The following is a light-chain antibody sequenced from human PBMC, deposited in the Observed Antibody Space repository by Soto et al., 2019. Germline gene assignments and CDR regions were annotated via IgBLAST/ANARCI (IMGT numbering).Light chain of an antibody. CDR1: RGHSSYT. Sequence: QLVLTQSSSASASLGSSVKLTCTLSRGHSSYTIAWHQQQPGKAPRFLMKVEGSGSYNKGSGVPDRFSGSSSGADRCLTISNLQFEDEADYYCETWDSNTRVFGGGTKLTVL. CDR2: VEGSGSY. V-gene: IGLV4-60*02. J-gene: IGLJ2*01. CDR3: ETWDSNTRV.